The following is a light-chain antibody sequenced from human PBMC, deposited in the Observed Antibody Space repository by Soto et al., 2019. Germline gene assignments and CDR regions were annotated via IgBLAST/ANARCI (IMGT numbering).Light chain of an antibody. J-gene: IGKJ2*01. CDR1: QSVSSRN. CDR3: LRYGDSPPAYT. Sequence: EIVLTQSPGTVSLSPGERATLSCRASQSVSSRNLAWYRQKPGQAPSLLIFGASNRATGIPDRFSGSGSGTDFTLTISRLEPEDCAVYYGLRYGDSPPAYTFGQGTKLDIK. V-gene: IGKV3-20*01. CDR2: GAS.